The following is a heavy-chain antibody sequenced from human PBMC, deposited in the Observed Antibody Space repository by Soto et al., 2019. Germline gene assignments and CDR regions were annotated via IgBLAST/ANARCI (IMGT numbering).Heavy chain of an antibody. CDR2: IWYDGSNK. CDR3: ASLYSNYVPDAFDI. J-gene: IGHJ3*02. Sequence: GGSLRLSCAASGFTFSSYGMHWVRQAPGKGLEWVAVIWYDGSNKYYADSVKGRFTISRDNSKNTLYLQMNSLRAEDTAVYYCASLYSNYVPDAFDIWGQGTMVTVSS. V-gene: IGHV3-33*01. D-gene: IGHD4-4*01. CDR1: GFTFSSYG.